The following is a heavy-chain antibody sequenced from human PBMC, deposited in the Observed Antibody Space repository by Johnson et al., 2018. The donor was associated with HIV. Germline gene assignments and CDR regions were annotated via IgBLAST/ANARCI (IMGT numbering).Heavy chain of an antibody. CDR1: GLTFSDHY. CDR2: SRNKANTYTT. D-gene: IGHD7-27*01. V-gene: IGHV3-72*01. Sequence: VQLVESGGGLVQSGGSLRLSCAASGLTFSDHYMDWVRQAPGKGLEWVGRSRNKANTYTTEYAASVKGRFTISRDDSKNSLYLQMNSLRAEDTAVYYCARPSNWGGGADAFDIWGQGTMVTVSS. J-gene: IGHJ3*02. CDR3: ARPSNWGGGADAFDI.